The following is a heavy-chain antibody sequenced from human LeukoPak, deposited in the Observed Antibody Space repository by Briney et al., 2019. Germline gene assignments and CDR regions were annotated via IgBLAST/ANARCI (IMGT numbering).Heavy chain of an antibody. V-gene: IGHV3-74*01. CDR3: VKDLGGNYDY. CDR2: IDYDGSIT. D-gene: IGHD1-7*01. CDR1: GFTFSSYW. J-gene: IGHJ4*02. Sequence: GGSLRLSCAASGFTFSSYWIPWVRQVPGKGLVWVSRIDYDGSITNYADSVKGRFTISRDNARNTLYLQMNSLRVDDTAVYYCVKDLGGNYDYWGQGTLVTVSS.